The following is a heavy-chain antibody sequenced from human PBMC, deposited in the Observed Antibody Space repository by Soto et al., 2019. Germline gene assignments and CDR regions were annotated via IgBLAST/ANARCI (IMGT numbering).Heavy chain of an antibody. J-gene: IGHJ6*02. V-gene: IGHV3-30-3*01. CDR2: ISFDGSNK. Sequence: QVHLVESGGGVVHPGRSLRLSCAASGFTFSDYAIHWVRQAPGKGLEGVAVISFDGSNKYFADSVKGRFTISRDNSKDPQYLQMNSLTAEAMALYYCARDSFITTVRGGHCYSYGMDVWGQGTTVIVSS. CDR3: ARDSFITTVRGGHCYSYGMDV. CDR1: GFTFSDYA. D-gene: IGHD3-10*01.